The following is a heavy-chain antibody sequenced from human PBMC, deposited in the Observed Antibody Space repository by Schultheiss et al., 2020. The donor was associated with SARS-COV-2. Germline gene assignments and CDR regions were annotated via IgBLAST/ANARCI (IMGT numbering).Heavy chain of an antibody. J-gene: IGHJ4*02. CDR1: GGSISSYY. Sequence: SETLSLTCTVSGGSISSYYWSWIRQPAGKGLEWIGYIYYSGSTNYNPSLKSRVTISVDTSKNQFSLKLSSVTAADTAVYYCARANQSQRGYSYGYYGYWGQGTLVTVSS. D-gene: IGHD5-18*01. V-gene: IGHV4-59*12. CDR2: IYYSGST. CDR3: ARANQSQRGYSYGYYGY.